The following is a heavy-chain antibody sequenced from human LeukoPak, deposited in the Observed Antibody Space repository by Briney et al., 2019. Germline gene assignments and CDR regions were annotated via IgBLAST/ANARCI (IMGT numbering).Heavy chain of an antibody. Sequence: SETLSLTCTVSGDSISTYYWSWIRQPPGKGLEWIGYIYYRVTSDYNPSLKSRVTMSVDMSTRQISLTLSSVTAADTAVYYCARVQGGITMIVQDSDAFDIWGQGTMVTVSS. CDR3: ARVQGGITMIVQDSDAFDI. V-gene: IGHV4-59*01. J-gene: IGHJ3*02. CDR1: GDSISTYY. CDR2: IYYRVTS. D-gene: IGHD3-22*01.